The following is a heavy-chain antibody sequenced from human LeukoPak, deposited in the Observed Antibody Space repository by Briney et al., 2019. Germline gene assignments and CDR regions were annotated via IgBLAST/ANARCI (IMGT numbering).Heavy chain of an antibody. CDR3: ARDEGSCDY. CDR2: ISGSGGST. J-gene: IGHJ4*02. Sequence: GGSLRLSCAASGFTFSSYAMSWVRQAPGKGLEWVSAISGSGGSTYYADSVKGRFTISRDNAKNSLYLQMNSLRAEDTAVYYCARDEGSCDYWGQGTLVTVSS. V-gene: IGHV3-23*01. CDR1: GFTFSSYA.